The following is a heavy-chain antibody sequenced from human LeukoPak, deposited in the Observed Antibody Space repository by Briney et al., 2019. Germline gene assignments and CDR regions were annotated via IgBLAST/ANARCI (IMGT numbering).Heavy chain of an antibody. Sequence: ASVKVSCKASGYTFTSYGISWVRQAPGQGLEWMGWISAYNGNTNYAQKLQGRVTMTTDTSTSTAYMELRSLRSDDTAVYYCARALVYYYDSSGPWEENADAFDIWGQGTMVTVSS. J-gene: IGHJ3*02. D-gene: IGHD3-22*01. CDR3: ARALVYYYDSSGPWEENADAFDI. V-gene: IGHV1-18*01. CDR1: GYTFTSYG. CDR2: ISAYNGNT.